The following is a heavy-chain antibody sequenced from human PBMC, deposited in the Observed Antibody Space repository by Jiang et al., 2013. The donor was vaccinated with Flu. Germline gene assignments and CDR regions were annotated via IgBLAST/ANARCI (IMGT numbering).Heavy chain of an antibody. CDR2: ISGSSDNT. J-gene: IGHJ6*02. CDR1: GFGFSDYA. Sequence: GGLVQAGGSLRLSCAASGFGFSDYAMSWVRQAPGKGLEWVSGISGSSDNTYYADSVKGRLTISRGNSKNTLYLQINSLRADDTAVYYCAKTRGTTYFFYAMDVWGQGTTVIVSS. D-gene: IGHD4-11*01. CDR3: AKTRGTTYFFYAMDV. V-gene: IGHV3-23*01.